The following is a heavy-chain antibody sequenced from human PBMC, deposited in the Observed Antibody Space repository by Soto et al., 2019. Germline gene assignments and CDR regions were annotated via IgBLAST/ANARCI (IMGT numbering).Heavy chain of an antibody. Sequence: EVQLVESGGGLVQPGGSLRLSCAASGFTVSSNYMSWVRQAPGKWLEWVSVIYSGGSTYYADSVKGRFTISRDNSKNTLYLQMNSLRAEDTAVYYCARRAAAGTDDAFDIRGQGTMVTVSS. J-gene: IGHJ3*02. CDR3: ARRAAAGTDDAFDI. D-gene: IGHD6-13*01. V-gene: IGHV3-66*01. CDR1: GFTVSSNY. CDR2: IYSGGST.